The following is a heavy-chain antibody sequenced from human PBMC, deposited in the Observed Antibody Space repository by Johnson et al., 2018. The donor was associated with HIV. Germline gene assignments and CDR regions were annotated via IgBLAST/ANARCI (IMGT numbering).Heavy chain of an antibody. CDR3: ARDHYDSSALDAFDI. Sequence: VQLVESGGDLVQPGGSLRLSCVASGFSFSNYWMHWVRQAPGKGPVWVSRISPDESKTDYADSVKGRFTISRDNAKNTLHLQMNSLRGEDTAVYDCARDHYDSSALDAFDIWGQSTMVTVSS. CDR1: GFSFSNYW. CDR2: ISPDESKT. D-gene: IGHD3-22*01. V-gene: IGHV3-74*01. J-gene: IGHJ3*02.